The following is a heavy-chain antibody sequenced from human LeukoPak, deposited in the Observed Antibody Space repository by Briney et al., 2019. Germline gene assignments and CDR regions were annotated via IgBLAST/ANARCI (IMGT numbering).Heavy chain of an antibody. CDR3: AKFDYYYGSGSYPHWDY. D-gene: IGHD3-10*01. V-gene: IGHV3-23*01. CDR1: GFTFSSYA. J-gene: IGHJ4*02. Sequence: PGGSLRLSCAASGFTFSSYARSWVRQAPGKGLEWVSAISGSGGTTYYADPVRGRLTYPRANPKNTLYLQMNSLRAEDTAVYYCAKFDYYYGSGSYPHWDYWGQGTLVTVA. CDR2: ISGSGGTT.